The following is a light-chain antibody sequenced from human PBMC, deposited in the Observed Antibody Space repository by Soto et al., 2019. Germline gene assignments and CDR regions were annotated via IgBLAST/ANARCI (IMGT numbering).Light chain of an antibody. CDR3: QKSGSSTLT. V-gene: IGKV1-13*02. J-gene: IGKJ4*01. CDR1: QDITSA. CDR2: EAF. Sequence: AIKLTQSPSSLSASVRDRFTITCLASQDITSALAWWQKKPGSPPKLLIYEAFNLETGIPDRFSGSGSATDFTLTISRLEPEDFAVYLCQKSGSSTLTFGGGNRVDIK.